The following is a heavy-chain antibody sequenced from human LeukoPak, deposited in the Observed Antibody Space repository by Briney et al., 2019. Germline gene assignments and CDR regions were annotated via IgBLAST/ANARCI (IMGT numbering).Heavy chain of an antibody. J-gene: IGHJ5*02. Sequence: PSETLSLTCNVSGGSIRSYYWSWIRQPPGKGLEWIGYIYYSVSTNYNPSLKSRVTISVDTSKNQFSLKLSSVTAADTAVYYCARHYTPGGLRFLEIALDTSLQRTNWFDPWGQGTLVTVSS. D-gene: IGHD3-3*01. V-gene: IGHV4-59*01. CDR1: GGSIRSYY. CDR3: ARHYTPGGLRFLEIALDTSLQRTNWFDP. CDR2: IYYSVST.